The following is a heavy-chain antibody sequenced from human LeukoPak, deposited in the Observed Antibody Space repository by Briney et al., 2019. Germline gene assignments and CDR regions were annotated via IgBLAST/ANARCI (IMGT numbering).Heavy chain of an antibody. CDR1: GGSISSGDYY. J-gene: IGHJ4*02. CDR3: ARESPGESLLDY. Sequence: SETLSLTCTVSGGSISSGDYYWSWIRQPPGKGLEWIGYIYYSGSTYYNPSLKSRVTISVDTSKNQFSLKLSSVTAADTAVYYCARESPGESLLDYWGQGTLVTVSP. CDR2: IYYSGST. V-gene: IGHV4-30-4*01.